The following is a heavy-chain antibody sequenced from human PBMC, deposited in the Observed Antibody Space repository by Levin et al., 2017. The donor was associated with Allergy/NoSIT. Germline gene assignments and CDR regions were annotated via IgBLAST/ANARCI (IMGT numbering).Heavy chain of an antibody. CDR2: LKYDGSQT. J-gene: IGHJ4*02. D-gene: IGHD3-9*01. CDR3: ARSDWFDY. CDR1: GFTFSGYW. V-gene: IGHV3-74*01. Sequence: HPGESLKISCAASGFTFSGYWMHWVRQAPGKGLVWVSRLKYDGSQTFYTDSVKGRFTISRDNAKNTLYLQMDSLRAEDTAVYYCARSDWFDYWGQGTLVTVSS.